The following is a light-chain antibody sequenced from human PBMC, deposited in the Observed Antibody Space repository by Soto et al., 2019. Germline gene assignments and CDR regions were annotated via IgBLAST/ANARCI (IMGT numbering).Light chain of an antibody. CDR2: TNN. CDR3: AAWDDSLNGVV. Sequence: QSVLTQPPSASGTPGQRVTISCSGSISNIGGNTVNWYQQLPGTAPKLLMYTNNQRPSGVPDRFSGSKSGTSASLAISGLQSEDGAVYYCAAWDDSLNGVVFGGGTNLPVL. J-gene: IGLJ2*01. CDR1: ISNIGGNT. V-gene: IGLV1-44*01.